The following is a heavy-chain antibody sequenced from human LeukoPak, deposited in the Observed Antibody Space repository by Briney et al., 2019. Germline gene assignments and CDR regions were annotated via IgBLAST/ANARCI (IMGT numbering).Heavy chain of an antibody. Sequence: SVKVSCKASGGTFSSYAISWVRQAPGQGLEWMGRIIPIFGIANYAQKFQGRVTITADKSTSTAYMELSSLRSEDTAVYYCASVVAARGWFDPWGQGTLVTVSS. CDR2: IIPIFGIA. D-gene: IGHD2-15*01. V-gene: IGHV1-69*04. CDR1: GGTFSSYA. J-gene: IGHJ5*02. CDR3: ASVVAARGWFDP.